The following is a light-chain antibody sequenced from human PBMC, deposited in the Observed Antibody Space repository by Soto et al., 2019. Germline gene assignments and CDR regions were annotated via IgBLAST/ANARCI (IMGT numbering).Light chain of an antibody. Sequence: DFVMTQSPDSLAVSLGERATINCKSSQSVLSTANNYNYLAWYQQRPGQPPRLLIYWASTRQSGVPDRFSGSGSGTDFTLTISSLQAEDVAVYYCQQYHSTPSTYGQGTKLEIK. CDR1: QSVLSTANNYNY. J-gene: IGKJ2*01. V-gene: IGKV4-1*01. CDR3: QQYHSTPST. CDR2: WAS.